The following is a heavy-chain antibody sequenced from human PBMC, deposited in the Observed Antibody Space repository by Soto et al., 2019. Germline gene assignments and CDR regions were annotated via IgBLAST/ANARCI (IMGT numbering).Heavy chain of an antibody. V-gene: IGHV1-2*02. CDR3: ARGGGTNLAPLP. D-gene: IGHD3-16*01. Sequence: ASGKVSCKASGYTFTGYFMHWVRQAPGEGLEWMGWINPNSGATKYAPKFQGRVTMTRDTSNRTAYLELSRLTSDDTAIYYCARGGGTNLAPLPCGHVTPVTGSS. CDR1: GYTFTGYF. J-gene: IGHJ4*03. CDR2: INPNSGAT.